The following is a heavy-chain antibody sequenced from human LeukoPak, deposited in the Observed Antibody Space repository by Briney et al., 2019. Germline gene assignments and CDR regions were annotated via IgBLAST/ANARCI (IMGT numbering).Heavy chain of an antibody. CDR2: ISSSSSYI. CDR3: AGDGWNDDY. Sequence: GGSLRLSCAASGFTFSSYSMNWVRQAPGRGLEWVSSISSSSSYIYYADSLKGRFTISRDNAKNSLYLQMNSLRAEDTAVYYCAGDGWNDDYWGQGTLVTVSS. J-gene: IGHJ4*02. D-gene: IGHD1-1*01. V-gene: IGHV3-21*01. CDR1: GFTFSSYS.